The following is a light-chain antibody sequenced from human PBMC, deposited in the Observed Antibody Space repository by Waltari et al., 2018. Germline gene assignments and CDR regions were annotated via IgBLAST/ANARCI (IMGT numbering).Light chain of an antibody. CDR3: HQRSNWGP. CDR1: QSIDYY. J-gene: IGKJ3*01. Sequence: DIVLTHSPATLSVSPGGRATLSCRASQSIDYYLNWYQVRPGQAPRLLTYDTSNRTTGIPDRFSGSGSGTNFTLSISNVEPEDFAIYYCHQRSNWGPFGPGT. CDR2: DTS. V-gene: IGKV3-11*01.